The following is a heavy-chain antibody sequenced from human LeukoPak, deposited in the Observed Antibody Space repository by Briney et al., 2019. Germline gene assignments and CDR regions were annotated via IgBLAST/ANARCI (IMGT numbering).Heavy chain of an antibody. CDR1: GFVFSNHV. Sequence: PGKSLRLSYVGAGFVFSNHVIHWVRQAPGQGLEWVSMISYDGSGKHYADSVGGRLTISRDNSKNIVYLQMDSLTAEDTAIYYCARDLWGVAVAGAGKDVWGQGTTVTVSS. J-gene: IGHJ6*02. CDR3: ARDLWGVAVAGAGKDV. V-gene: IGHV3-30*04. CDR2: ISYDGSGK. D-gene: IGHD3-16*01.